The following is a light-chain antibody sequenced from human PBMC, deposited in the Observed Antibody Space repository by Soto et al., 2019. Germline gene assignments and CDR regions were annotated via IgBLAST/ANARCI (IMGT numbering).Light chain of an antibody. CDR2: DAS. V-gene: IGKV3D-20*02. Sequence: EIVLTQSPCALSVSPGERATLSCRASQSVSSSYLAWYQQKPGQAPRLLIYDASNRATGIPVRFSGSGSGTDFTLTISSLEPEDFAVYYCQQRSNWPITFGQGTRLEIK. J-gene: IGKJ5*01. CDR3: QQRSNWPIT. CDR1: QSVSSSY.